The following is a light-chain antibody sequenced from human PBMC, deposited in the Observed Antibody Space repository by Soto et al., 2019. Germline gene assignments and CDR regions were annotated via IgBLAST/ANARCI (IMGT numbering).Light chain of an antibody. V-gene: IGKV4-1*01. CDR1: QSVLYSSNNKNY. CDR2: WAS. J-gene: IGKJ4*01. Sequence: DIVMTQSPDSLAVSLGERATINCNSSQSVLYSSNNKNYLAWYQQKPGQPPKLLIYWASTRESGVPDRFSGSGSGTDFTLTISSLQAEDVAVYYCQQYYSTPLTFGGGTKVDNK. CDR3: QQYYSTPLT.